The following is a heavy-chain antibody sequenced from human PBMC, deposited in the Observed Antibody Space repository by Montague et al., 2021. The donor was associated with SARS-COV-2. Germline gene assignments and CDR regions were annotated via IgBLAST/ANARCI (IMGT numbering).Heavy chain of an antibody. CDR3: ARDSEYSSDY. D-gene: IGHD6-6*01. CDR2: TYYRSKWYN. Sequence: CAISGDSVSSNTVAWNWFRQSPSRGLEWLGRTYYRSKWYNDYAVSMQSRVTINLDTSKNQFSLHVNSVTPEDTAVYYCARDSEYSSDYWGQGLLVTVSS. J-gene: IGHJ4*02. CDR1: GDSVSSNTVA. V-gene: IGHV6-1*01.